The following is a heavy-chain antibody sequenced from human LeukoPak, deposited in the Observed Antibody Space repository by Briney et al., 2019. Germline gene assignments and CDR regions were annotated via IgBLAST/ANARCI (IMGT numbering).Heavy chain of an antibody. D-gene: IGHD6-13*01. J-gene: IGHJ4*02. Sequence: SGTLSLTCAVSGASISTLNWWTWVRQPPGKGLEWIGDIHHSGTANHNPSLKSRVTISLDKSTNQFSLKLSSMTAADTALYFCARVSNSWYSLDHWGQGAPVTVTS. CDR1: GASISTLNW. V-gene: IGHV4-4*02. CDR2: IHHSGTA. CDR3: ARVSNSWYSLDH.